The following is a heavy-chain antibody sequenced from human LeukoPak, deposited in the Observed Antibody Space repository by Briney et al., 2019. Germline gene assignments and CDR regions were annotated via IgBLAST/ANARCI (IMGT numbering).Heavy chain of an antibody. CDR2: IYYTGST. CDR3: AREFSY. CDR1: GGSMRSNY. J-gene: IGHJ4*02. V-gene: IGHV4-59*12. Sequence: KPSETLSLTCTVSGGSMRSNYWGWIRQPPGKGLEFIGHIYYTGSTNYNPSLRSRVTISVDTSKNQFSLKLSSVTAADTAVYYCAREFSYWGQGTLVTVSS.